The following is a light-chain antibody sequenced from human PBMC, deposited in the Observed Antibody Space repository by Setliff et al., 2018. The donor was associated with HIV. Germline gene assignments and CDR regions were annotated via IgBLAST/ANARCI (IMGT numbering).Light chain of an antibody. CDR2: DIT. Sequence: QSALTQPRSVSGSPGQSVTLSCTGTSSDVGGYNWVSWYQQRPGEAPKLIIYDITERPSGVPDRFSGSKSANTASLTISGLQAGDEGDYLCCSYTSSNIWVFGGGTKVTVL. V-gene: IGLV2-11*01. J-gene: IGLJ3*02. CDR3: CSYTSSNIWV. CDR1: SSDVGGYNW.